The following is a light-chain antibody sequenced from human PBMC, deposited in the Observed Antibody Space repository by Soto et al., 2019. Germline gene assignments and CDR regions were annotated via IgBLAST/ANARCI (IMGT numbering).Light chain of an antibody. J-gene: IGLJ1*01. V-gene: IGLV1-40*01. CDR1: SPNIGPGYD. CDR3: QSYDSSLSGSRD. Sequence: SCTGSSPNIGPGYDVHWYQQLPGTAPKLLIYGNSNRPSGVPDRFSGSKSGTSGSLAIIGLQAEDEADYYCQSYDSSLSGSRDFGTGTKVTAL. CDR2: GNS.